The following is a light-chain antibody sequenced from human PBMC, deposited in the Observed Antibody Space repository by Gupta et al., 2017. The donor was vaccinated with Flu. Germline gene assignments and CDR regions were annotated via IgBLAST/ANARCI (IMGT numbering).Light chain of an antibody. J-gene: IGKJ1*01. Sequence: PATLSWSPGERATLSCRASQSVSSYLAWYQQKPGQAPRLLIYDASNTATGIPARFSGSASGTDFTLTISILDPEDFAVYYCQRRSNWPRTFGQGTKVEIK. CDR2: DAS. CDR3: QRRSNWPRT. V-gene: IGKV3-11*01. CDR1: QSVSSY.